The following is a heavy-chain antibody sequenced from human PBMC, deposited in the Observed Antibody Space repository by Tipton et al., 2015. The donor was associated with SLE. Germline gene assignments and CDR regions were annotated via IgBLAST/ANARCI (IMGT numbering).Heavy chain of an antibody. V-gene: IGHV4-59*12. CDR1: GGSISSKY. Sequence: TLSLTCSVSGGSISSKYWSWIRQAPGKGLEWIGIIHYSGTTYYNPSLKSRVTISVDTTKNQFSLKVNSLTAADTAVYYCARDRAICTRTTCYGDNWFDPWGQGTPVTVSS. CDR2: IHYSGTT. D-gene: IGHD2-2*01. CDR3: ARDRAICTRTTCYGDNWFDP. J-gene: IGHJ5*02.